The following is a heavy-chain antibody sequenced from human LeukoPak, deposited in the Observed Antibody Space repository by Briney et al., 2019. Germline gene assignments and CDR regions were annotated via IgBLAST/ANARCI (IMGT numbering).Heavy chain of an antibody. CDR3: AKDRYCSGIRCYSAFDS. CDR1: GGSISSYY. J-gene: IGHJ4*02. Sequence: PSETLSLTCTVSGGSISSYYWSWVRQAPGKGLEWVSTISGSGGITKYGNSVRGRFTISRDNSKNTLYLQLNSLRADDTAVYFCAKDRYCSGIRCYSAFDSWGQGTLVTVSS. V-gene: IGHV3-23*01. D-gene: IGHD2-15*01. CDR2: ISGSGGIT.